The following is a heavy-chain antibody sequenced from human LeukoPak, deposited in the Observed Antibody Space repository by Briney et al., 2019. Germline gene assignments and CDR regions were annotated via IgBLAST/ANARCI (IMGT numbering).Heavy chain of an antibody. V-gene: IGHV3-7*01. Sequence: PGGSLRLSCAASGFTFSSYWMSWVRQAPGKGLEWVANIKQDGSEKYYVDSVKGRFTISRDNAKNSLYLQMNSLSGEETAVYYCARGTYYVPTGTFDIWGQGTMVTVSS. CDR2: IKQDGSEK. CDR3: ARGTYYVPTGTFDI. CDR1: GFTFSSYW. J-gene: IGHJ3*02. D-gene: IGHD3-10*02.